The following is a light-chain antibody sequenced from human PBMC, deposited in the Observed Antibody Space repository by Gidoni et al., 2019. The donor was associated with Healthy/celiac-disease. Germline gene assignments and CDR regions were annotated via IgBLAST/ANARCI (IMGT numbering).Light chain of an antibody. CDR1: QSISSY. CDR3: QQSYSTLT. Sequence: DIQMTQSPSSLSASVGDRVTITCRASQSISSYLNWYQQKPGKAPKLLIYAASSLQSGVPSRFSGIVSGTDFTLTISSLQPEDFATYYCQQSYSTLTFGGGTKVEI. V-gene: IGKV1-39*01. CDR2: AAS. J-gene: IGKJ4*01.